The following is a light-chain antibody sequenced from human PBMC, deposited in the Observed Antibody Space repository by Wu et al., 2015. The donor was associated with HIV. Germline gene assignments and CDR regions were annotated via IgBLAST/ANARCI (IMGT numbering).Light chain of an antibody. CDR3: QQYRDSPTT. Sequence: TQFPPLLSLSVGDTATLSCRASQYISDNYVAWYQQKVGQPPRLLIREGYKRAAGVPDRFDASGSGTDFTLTIDRLEPEDFAVYFCQQYRDSPTTFGQGTRLENK. CDR2: EGY. J-gene: IGKJ5*01. V-gene: IGKV3-20*01. CDR1: QYISDNY.